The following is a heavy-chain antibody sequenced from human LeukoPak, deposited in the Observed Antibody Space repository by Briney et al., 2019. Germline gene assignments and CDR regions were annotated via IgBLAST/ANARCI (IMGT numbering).Heavy chain of an antibody. CDR1: GGSISTYY. J-gene: IGHJ6*03. Sequence: SETLSLTRTVSGGSISTYYWSWIRQPPGKGLEWIGYIYYSGSTNYNPSLKSRVTISVDTSKNQFSLKLSSVTAADTAVYYCARGKENNYYYMDVWGKGTTVTVSS. V-gene: IGHV4-59*01. CDR2: IYYSGST. CDR3: ARGKENNYYYMDV.